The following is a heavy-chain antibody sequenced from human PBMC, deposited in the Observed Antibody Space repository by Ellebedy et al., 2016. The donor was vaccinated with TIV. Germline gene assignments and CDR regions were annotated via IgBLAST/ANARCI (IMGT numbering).Heavy chain of an antibody. CDR1: GYTFTSYG. Sequence: ASVKVSCXASGYTFTSYGISWVRQAPGQGLEWMGWINAGNGNTKYSQKFQGRVTITRDTSASTAYMELSSLRSEDTAVYYCASPNYGSGSYYPKGGAAFDIWGQGTMVTVSS. CDR2: INAGNGNT. J-gene: IGHJ3*02. D-gene: IGHD3-10*01. V-gene: IGHV1-18*04. CDR3: ASPNYGSGSYYPKGGAAFDI.